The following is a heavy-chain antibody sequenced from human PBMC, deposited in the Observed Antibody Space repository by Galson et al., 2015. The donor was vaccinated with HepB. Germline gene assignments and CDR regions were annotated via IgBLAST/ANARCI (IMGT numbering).Heavy chain of an antibody. Sequence: SLRLSCAASGFTFNDYAMGWVRQAPGKGLEWVSATSGSGDSTYYADSVKGRFTISRDNSKNTQYLEMDNLRAEDTAVYYCATSALWGRYSSGWAPGWWGQGTLVTVSS. V-gene: IGHV3-23*01. CDR1: GFTFNDYA. CDR3: ATSALWGRYSSGWAPGW. J-gene: IGHJ4*02. D-gene: IGHD6-19*01. CDR2: TSGSGDST.